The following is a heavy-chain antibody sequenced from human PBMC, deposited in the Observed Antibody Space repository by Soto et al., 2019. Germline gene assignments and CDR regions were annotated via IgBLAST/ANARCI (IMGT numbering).Heavy chain of an antibody. CDR2: ISPYDGNT. D-gene: IGHD3-22*01. CDR1: RYTFSSYG. CDR3: ARGGYYDSSGSRNYHYYGMNV. Sequence: ASVKVSCKASRYTFSSYGINSVRHSPGQGLEWLGWISPYDGNTKYAQILQGRVSMTTDTSTKTAYMEVRSLRSDDTAVYYCARGGYYDSSGSRNYHYYGMNVWGQGTTVTVSS. J-gene: IGHJ6*02. V-gene: IGHV1-18*01.